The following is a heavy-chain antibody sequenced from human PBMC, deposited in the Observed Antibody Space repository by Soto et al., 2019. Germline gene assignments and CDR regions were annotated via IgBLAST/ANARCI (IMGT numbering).Heavy chain of an antibody. CDR2: INPNSGGT. D-gene: IGHD2-15*01. CDR1: GYTFTGYY. V-gene: IGHV1-2*02. Sequence: ASVKVSCKASGYTFTGYYMHWVRQAPGQGLEWMGWINPNSGGTNYAQKFQGRVTMTRDTSISTAYMELSRLRSDDTAVYYCARLEPIVVVVAAHFDIWGQGTMVTVS. J-gene: IGHJ3*02. CDR3: ARLEPIVVVVAAHFDI.